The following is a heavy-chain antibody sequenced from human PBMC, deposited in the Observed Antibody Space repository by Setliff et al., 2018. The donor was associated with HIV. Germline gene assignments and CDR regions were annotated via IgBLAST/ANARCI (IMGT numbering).Heavy chain of an antibody. J-gene: IGHJ6*03. V-gene: IGHV4-34*01. CDR2: INHSGRT. CDR3: ARVSITYWYSIPTFYYYYMDV. CDR1: GGSFSGYH. D-gene: IGHD2-15*01. Sequence: SETLSLTCADYGGSFSGYHGNWIRQPPGKGLEWIGEINHSGRTTYNPSLKSRVTTSVDTSKNQFSLKLRSETAADTAMYYCARVSITYWYSIPTFYYYYMDVWGKGTKVTVSS.